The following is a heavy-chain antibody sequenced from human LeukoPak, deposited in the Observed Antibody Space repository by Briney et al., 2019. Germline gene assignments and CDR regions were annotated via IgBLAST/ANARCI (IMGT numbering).Heavy chain of an antibody. Sequence: SETLSLTCTVSGGSISGYYWSWIRQPPGKGLEWIAYIYFTGTTNYSPSLQSRVTISVDTSKNQFSLRLTSVTAADTAVYYCARFSDYYDSSGHYLDYWGQGTLVAVSS. D-gene: IGHD3-22*01. CDR3: ARFSDYYDSSGHYLDY. CDR1: GGSISGYY. V-gene: IGHV4-59*08. J-gene: IGHJ4*02. CDR2: IYFTGTT.